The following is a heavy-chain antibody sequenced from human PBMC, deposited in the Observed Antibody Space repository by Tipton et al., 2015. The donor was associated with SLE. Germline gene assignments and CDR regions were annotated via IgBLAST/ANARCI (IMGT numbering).Heavy chain of an antibody. CDR2: IKSKTDGGTT. CDR1: GFTFSNAW. Sequence: SLRLSCAASGFTFSNAWMSWVRQAPGKGLEWVGRIKSKTDGGTTDYAAPVKGRFTISRDNSKNTLYLQMNSLRAEDTAVYYCARDSSGTNDDYYYYMDVWGKGTTVTVSS. V-gene: IGHV3-15*01. J-gene: IGHJ6*03. CDR3: ARDSSGTNDDYYYYMDV. D-gene: IGHD1-7*01.